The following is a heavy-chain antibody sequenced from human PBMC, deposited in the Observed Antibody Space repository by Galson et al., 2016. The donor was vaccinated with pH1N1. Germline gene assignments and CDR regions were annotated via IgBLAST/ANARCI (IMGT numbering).Heavy chain of an antibody. J-gene: IGHJ4*02. Sequence: SLRLSCATSGFPFSAHGMNWVRQAPGEGLEWVSGISPRGDITYYADSVKGRFTIFRDNSKNTVSLQMNSLRADDTAVYYCARPAQDKYYFDFWGQGTLVTVSS. CDR1: GFPFSAHG. V-gene: IGHV3-23*01. CDR3: ARPAQDKYYFDF. CDR2: ISPRGDIT.